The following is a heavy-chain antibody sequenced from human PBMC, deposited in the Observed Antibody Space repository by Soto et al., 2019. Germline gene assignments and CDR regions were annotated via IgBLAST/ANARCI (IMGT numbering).Heavy chain of an antibody. V-gene: IGHV3-53*01. CDR2: MYPGGGT. CDR1: GFIVDSNY. CDR3: ARGIAYIVGGLGAFDV. Sequence: EMQLVESGGGLIQPGGSLRLSCAASGFIVDSNYMTWVRQAPGKGLEWVSTMYPGGGTYYADSVKGRFPISRDNSRNTVYLQLNSLRAEDTAVYYCARGIAYIVGGLGAFDVLGQGTTVIVSA. D-gene: IGHD1-26*01. J-gene: IGHJ3*01.